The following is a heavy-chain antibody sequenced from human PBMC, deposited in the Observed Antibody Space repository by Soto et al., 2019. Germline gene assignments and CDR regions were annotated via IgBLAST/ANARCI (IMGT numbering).Heavy chain of an antibody. D-gene: IGHD3-3*01. J-gene: IGHJ5*02. CDR3: ARWWSGSRQGFDP. CDR2: IYYSGST. Sequence: QVQLQESGPGLVKPSQTLSLTCTVSGGSISSGDYYWSWIRQHPGKALEWIGYIYYSGSTYYNPSLKRRFTISVDTSKNQFSLKLSSVTAADTAVYYCARWWSGSRQGFDPWGQGTLVTVSS. CDR1: GGSISSGDYY. V-gene: IGHV4-31*03.